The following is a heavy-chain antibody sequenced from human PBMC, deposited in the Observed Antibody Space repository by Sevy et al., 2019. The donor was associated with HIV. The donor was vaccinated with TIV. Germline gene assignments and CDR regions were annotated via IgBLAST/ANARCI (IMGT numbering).Heavy chain of an antibody. D-gene: IGHD3-3*02. CDR2: IYSAGST. V-gene: IGHV3-66*02. CDR3: AREHFARSLDY. Sequence: GGSLRLSCAASGFTVSSNYMSWVRQAPGKGLEWVSVIYSAGSTYYADSVKGRFTISRDNSKNTLFLQMNSLRAEDTAVYYCAREHFARSLDYWGQGTLVTVSS. J-gene: IGHJ4*02. CDR1: GFTVSSNY.